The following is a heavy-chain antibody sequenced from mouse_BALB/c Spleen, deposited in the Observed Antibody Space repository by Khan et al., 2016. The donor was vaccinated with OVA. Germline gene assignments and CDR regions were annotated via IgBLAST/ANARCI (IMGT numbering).Heavy chain of an antibody. V-gene: IGHV3-6*02. Sequence: QLQESGPGLVKPSQSLSLTCSVTGYSIISGYFWNWIRQFPGNKLEWMGYIRYDGDSNYNPSLKNRISITRDTSKNLFFLKLKSVTPEDTATYYCARGGSAGPAWFTYWGQGTLVTVSA. D-gene: IGHD3-1*01. CDR1: GYSIISGYF. J-gene: IGHJ3*01. CDR2: IRYDGDS. CDR3: ARGGSAGPAWFTY.